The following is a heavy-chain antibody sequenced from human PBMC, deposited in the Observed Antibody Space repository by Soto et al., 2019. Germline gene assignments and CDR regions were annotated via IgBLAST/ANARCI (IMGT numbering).Heavy chain of an antibody. CDR1: GFTFGDYA. V-gene: IGHV3-49*03. CDR3: TRDRLGYYYYYGMDV. CDR2: IRSKAYGGTT. D-gene: IGHD6-6*01. Sequence: PGGSLRLSCTASGFTFGDYAMSRFRQAPGKGLEWVGFIRSKAYGGTTEYAASVKGRFTISRDDSKSIAYLQMNSLKTEDTAVYYCTRDRLGYYYYYGMDVWGQGTTVTVSS. J-gene: IGHJ6*02.